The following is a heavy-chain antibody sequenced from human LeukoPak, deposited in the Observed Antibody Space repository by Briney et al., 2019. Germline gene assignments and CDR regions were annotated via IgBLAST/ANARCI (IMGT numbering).Heavy chain of an antibody. J-gene: IGHJ6*03. CDR2: IYYSGST. CDR1: GGSISSYY. Sequence: PSETLSLTCTVSGGSISSYYWSWIRQPPGKGLEWIGYIYYSGSTNYNPSLKSRVTISVDTSKNQFSLKLSSVTAADTAVYYCARGSRYCSSTSCKNKQYYYYYYMDVWGKGTTVTVSS. CDR3: ARGSRYCSSTSCKNKQYYYYYYMDV. V-gene: IGHV4-59*01. D-gene: IGHD2-2*01.